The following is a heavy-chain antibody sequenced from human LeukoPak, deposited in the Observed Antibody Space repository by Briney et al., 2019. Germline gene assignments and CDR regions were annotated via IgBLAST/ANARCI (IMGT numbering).Heavy chain of an antibody. V-gene: IGHV3-23*01. CDR3: VRNDTSGVGLDY. J-gene: IGHJ4*02. D-gene: IGHD3-3*01. CDR2: ISGRGTSI. Sequence: GGSLRLSCAASGFTFSSFDMTWVRQAPGKGLEWVSHISGRGTSINYADSVKGRFSISRDNSKNTMYLQMNSLRAEDTAVYYCVRNDTSGVGLDYWGQGTLVTVSS. CDR1: GFTFSSFD.